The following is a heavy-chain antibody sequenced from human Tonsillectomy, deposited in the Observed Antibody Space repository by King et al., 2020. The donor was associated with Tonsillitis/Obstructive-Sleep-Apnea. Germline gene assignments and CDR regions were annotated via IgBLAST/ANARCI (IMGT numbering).Heavy chain of an antibody. CDR3: ASPPGGGYGGGDYYYGLDV. Sequence: VQLVESGAEVKKPGESLKISCKASGYNFTKYWIGWVRQMPGKGLEWMGIIYPGDSDPRYSPSFQGQVTISADKSISTAYLQWSSLKASDTAMYYCASPPGGGYGGGDYYYGLDVWGQGTTVTVSS. D-gene: IGHD5-12*01. CDR1: GYNFTKYW. V-gene: IGHV5-51*03. J-gene: IGHJ6*02. CDR2: IYPGDSDP.